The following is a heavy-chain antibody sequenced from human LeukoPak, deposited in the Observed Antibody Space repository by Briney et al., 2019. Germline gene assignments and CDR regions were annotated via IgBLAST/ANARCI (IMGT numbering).Heavy chain of an antibody. D-gene: IGHD5-18*01. Sequence: GSLRLSCAASGFTFSSYAMSWVRQAPGKGLEWIGSIYYSGSTYYNPSLKSRVTISVDTSKNQFSLKLSSVTAADTAVYYCARPGDTAMATGAFDIWGQGTMVTVSS. J-gene: IGHJ3*02. CDR2: IYYSGST. CDR3: ARPGDTAMATGAFDI. V-gene: IGHV4-39*01. CDR1: GFTFSSYA.